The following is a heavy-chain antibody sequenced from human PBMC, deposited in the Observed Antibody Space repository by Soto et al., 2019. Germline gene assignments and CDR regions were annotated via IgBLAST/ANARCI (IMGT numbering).Heavy chain of an antibody. CDR1: VFTFSSYS. CDR2: ISSSSSTI. J-gene: IGHJ4*02. V-gene: IGHV3-48*02. CDR3: ARDMGPYMNRWLPS. Sequence: GGTLRLSCAASVFTFSSYSMNWVRQAPGEGLEWVSYISSSSSTIYYADSVKGRFTISRDNAKNSLYLQMNSLRDEDTAVYYCARDMGPYMNRWLPSWGQGTLVTVSS. D-gene: IGHD3-16*01.